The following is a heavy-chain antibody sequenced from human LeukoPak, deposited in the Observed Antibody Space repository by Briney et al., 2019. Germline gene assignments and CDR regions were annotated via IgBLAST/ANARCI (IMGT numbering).Heavy chain of an antibody. CDR2: INPNSGGT. J-gene: IGHJ5*02. D-gene: IGHD6-19*01. V-gene: IGHV1-2*02. CDR1: GYTFTGYY. Sequence: ASVKVSCKASGYTFTGYYMHWVRQAPGQGLEWMGWINPNSGGTNYAQKFQGRVTMTEDTSTDTAYMELSSLRSEDTAVYYCATGLGYSSGWYPPWGQGTLVTVSS. CDR3: ATGLGYSSGWYPP.